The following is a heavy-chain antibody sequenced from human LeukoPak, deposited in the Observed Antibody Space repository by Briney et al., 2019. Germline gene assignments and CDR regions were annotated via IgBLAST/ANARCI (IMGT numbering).Heavy chain of an antibody. D-gene: IGHD3-16*02. J-gene: IGHJ4*02. CDR3: ARGFADFVWGSYPSSY. CDR1: GFTFSSYS. CDR2: ITASGTAM. V-gene: IGHV3-48*02. Sequence: PGGSLRLSCAASGFTFSSYSMNWVRQAPGKGLEWVSHITASGTAMFYADSVKGRFTISRDNAKNSLYLQMNSLRDEDTAVYYCARGFADFVWGSYPSSYWGQGILVTVSS.